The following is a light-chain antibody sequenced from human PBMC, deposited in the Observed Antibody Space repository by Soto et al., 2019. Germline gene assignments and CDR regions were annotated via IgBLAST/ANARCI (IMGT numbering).Light chain of an antibody. CDR2: DAS. Sequence: EIVMTQSPATLSVSPGERATLSCRASQSVSSSLAWYQHEPGQAPRLLIYDASTRATGIPARFSVSGSGTEFTLTISSLQSEDFAVYYCQQYSIWPLYTFGQGTKLEI. J-gene: IGKJ2*01. CDR3: QQYSIWPLYT. CDR1: QSVSSS. V-gene: IGKV3-15*01.